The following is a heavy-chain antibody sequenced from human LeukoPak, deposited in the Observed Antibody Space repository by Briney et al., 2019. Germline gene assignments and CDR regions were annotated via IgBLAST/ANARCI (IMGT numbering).Heavy chain of an antibody. CDR3: GKVSKLGCGSGSCYSAFDY. CDR1: GYTFSDYY. V-gene: IGHV1-2*02. J-gene: IGHJ4*02. D-gene: IGHD2-15*01. CDR2: INPKSGTT. Sequence: ASVKVSCKASGYTFSDYYIHWVRQAPGQRLEWMGWINPKSGTTYYTENFQGRVTVTRDSSISTTFMEMSDLRSDDTAIYYCGKVSKLGCGSGSCYSAFDYWGQGTLVTVSS.